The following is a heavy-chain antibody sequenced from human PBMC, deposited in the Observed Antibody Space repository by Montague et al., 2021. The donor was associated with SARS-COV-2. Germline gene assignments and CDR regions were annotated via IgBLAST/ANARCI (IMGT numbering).Heavy chain of an antibody. CDR3: ARITEGVPFDF. J-gene: IGHJ4*02. D-gene: IGHD3-10*01. CDR1: GASITDFY. V-gene: IGHV4-59*01. CDR2: VHHSGIT. Sequence: SETLSLTCTVSGASITDFYWSWIRQPPGKGLQWVGYVHHSGITNYNPSLKSRVTISIDTPKSRFSLNLRSVTAADTAVYFCARITEGVPFDFWGQGTLVSVSS.